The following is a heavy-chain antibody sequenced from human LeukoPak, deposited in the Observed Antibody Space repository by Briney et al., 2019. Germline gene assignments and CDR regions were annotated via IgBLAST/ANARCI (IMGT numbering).Heavy chain of an antibody. D-gene: IGHD6-19*01. CDR3: ARGSSSAFGMDV. Sequence: PSETLSLTCTVSGGSIGSYYWSWIRQPPGKGLEWIGYIYYSGSTNYNLSLKSRVTISVDTSKNQFSLKLSSVTAADTAVYYCARGSSSAFGMDVWGQGTTVTVSS. J-gene: IGHJ6*02. CDR1: GGSIGSYY. CDR2: IYYSGST. V-gene: IGHV4-59*01.